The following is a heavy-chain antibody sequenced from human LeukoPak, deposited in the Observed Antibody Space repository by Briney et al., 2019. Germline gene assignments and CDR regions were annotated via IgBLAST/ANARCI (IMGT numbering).Heavy chain of an antibody. J-gene: IGHJ3*01. CDR1: GGSISSYY. V-gene: IGHV4-59*01. D-gene: IGHD3-22*01. CDR3: AGATYYYDSGGSQFPFNF. CDR2: IYYSGST. Sequence: PSETLSLTCTVSGGSISSYYWSWIRQPPGKGLEWIGYIYYSGSTNYNPSLKSRVTISVDTSKNQFSLKLSSVTAADTAVYYCAGATYYYDSGGSQFPFNFWGRGAVVTVSS.